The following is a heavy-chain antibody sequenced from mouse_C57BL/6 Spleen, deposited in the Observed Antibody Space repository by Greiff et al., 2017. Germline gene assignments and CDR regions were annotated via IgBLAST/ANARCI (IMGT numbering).Heavy chain of an antibody. CDR1: GYAITSGYY. D-gene: IGHD1-1*01. CDR2: ISYDGSN. Sequence: EVKLQESGPGLVKPSQSLSLTCSVTGYAITSGYYWNWIRQFPGNKLEWMGYISYDGSNNYNPSLKNRISITRDTSTNQVFLKLNSMTTEDTATYYCARDGEYYGSYWYFDVWGTGTTVTVSS. CDR3: ARDGEYYGSYWYFDV. V-gene: IGHV3-6*01. J-gene: IGHJ1*03.